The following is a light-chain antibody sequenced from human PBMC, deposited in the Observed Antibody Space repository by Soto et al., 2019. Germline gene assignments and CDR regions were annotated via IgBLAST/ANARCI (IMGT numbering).Light chain of an antibody. CDR3: QQYYSHPHA. V-gene: IGKV1-5*03. CDR2: KAS. CDR1: QTISSW. Sequence: DIQMTQSPSTLSGSVGDRVTITCRASQTISSWLAWYQQKPGKAPKLLIYKASTLKSGVPSRFSGSGSGTEFTLTISSLQSEDFATYHCQQYYSHPHAFGQGTKVDIK. J-gene: IGKJ1*01.